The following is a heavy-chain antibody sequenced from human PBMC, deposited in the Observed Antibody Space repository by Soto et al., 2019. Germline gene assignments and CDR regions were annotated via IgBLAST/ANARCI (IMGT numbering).Heavy chain of an antibody. CDR2: IYHSGST. D-gene: IGHD1-1*01. J-gene: IGHJ5*01. V-gene: IGHV4-30-2*01. CDR1: GGSISSGGYS. CDR3: AREAIGYLFDS. Sequence: CLTCAVSGGSISSGGYSWSWIRQPPGKGLEWIGYIYHSGSTYYNPSLKSRVTISVDRSKNQFSLKLSSVTAADTAVYYCAREAIGYLFDSWGQGTLVTVSA.